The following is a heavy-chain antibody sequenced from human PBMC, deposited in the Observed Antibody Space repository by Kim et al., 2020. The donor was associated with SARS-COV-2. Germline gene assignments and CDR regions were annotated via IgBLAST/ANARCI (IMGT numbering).Heavy chain of an antibody. V-gene: IGHV4-34*01. D-gene: IGHD6-19*01. Sequence: SETLSLTCAVYGGSFSGYYWSWIRQPPGKGLEWIGEINHSGSTNYNLSLKSRVTISVDTSKNQFSLMLSSVTAADTAVYYCARDRRRVVNHLRQAVAGPATAFDPWGQGTLVTVSS. J-gene: IGHJ5*02. CDR3: ARDRRRVVNHLRQAVAGPATAFDP. CDR2: INHSGST. CDR1: GGSFSGYY.